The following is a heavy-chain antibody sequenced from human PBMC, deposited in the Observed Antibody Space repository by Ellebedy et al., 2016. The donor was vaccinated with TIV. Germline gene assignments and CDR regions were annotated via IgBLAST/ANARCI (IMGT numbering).Heavy chain of an antibody. V-gene: IGHV5-51*01. J-gene: IGHJ4*02. CDR3: ARQGAAYYDYIWGSYQQINYFDY. CDR1: GYSFTSYW. CDR2: IYPGDSDT. D-gene: IGHD3-16*02. Sequence: KVSXKGSGYSFTSYWIGWVRQMPGKGLEWMGIIYPGDSDTRYSPSFQGQVTISADKSISTAYLQWSSLKASDTAMYYCARQGAAYYDYIWGSYQQINYFDYWGQGTLVTVSS.